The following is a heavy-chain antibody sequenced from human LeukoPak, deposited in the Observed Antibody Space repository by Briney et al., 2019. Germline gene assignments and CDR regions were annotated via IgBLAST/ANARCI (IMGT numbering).Heavy chain of an antibody. CDR1: GFIFEDYG. CDR3: ARAGEMRYMDA. J-gene: IGHJ6*03. Sequence: PGGSLRLSCAASGFIFEDYGMHWVRQAPGKGLEWVSGISWNSGSIGYADSLKGRFTISRDNAKNSLYLQMNSLRADDTAIYYCARAGEMRYMDAWGKGTAVTVSS. D-gene: IGHD5-24*01. V-gene: IGHV3-9*01. CDR2: ISWNSGSI.